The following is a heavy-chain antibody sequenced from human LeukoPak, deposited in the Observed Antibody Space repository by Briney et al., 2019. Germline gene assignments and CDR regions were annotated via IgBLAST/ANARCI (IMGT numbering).Heavy chain of an antibody. CDR2: IYNSGST. CDR1: GGSISGYY. V-gene: IGHV4-59*01. Sequence: SETLSLTCTVPGGSISGYYWSWIRQPPGKGLEWIGYIYNSGSTNYNPSLKSRVTISVDTSKNQFSLKLSSVTAADTAVYYCARGGAAPGAFDVWGQGTVVTASS. CDR3: ARGGAAPGAFDV. J-gene: IGHJ3*01. D-gene: IGHD2-15*01.